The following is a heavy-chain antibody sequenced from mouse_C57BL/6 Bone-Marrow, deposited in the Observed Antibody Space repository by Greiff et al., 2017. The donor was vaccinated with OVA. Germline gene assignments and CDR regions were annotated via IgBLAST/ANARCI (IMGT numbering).Heavy chain of an antibody. D-gene: IGHD2-4*01. CDR2: IRNKANGYTT. CDR1: GFTFTDYY. Sequence: DVKLVESGGGLVQPGGSLSLSCAASGFTFTDYYMSWVRQPPGKALEWLGFIRNKANGYTTEYSASVKGRFTISRDNSQSILYLQMNALRAEDSATYYCARRGLRRGYAMDYWGQGTSVTVSS. V-gene: IGHV7-3*01. J-gene: IGHJ4*01. CDR3: ARRGLRRGYAMDY.